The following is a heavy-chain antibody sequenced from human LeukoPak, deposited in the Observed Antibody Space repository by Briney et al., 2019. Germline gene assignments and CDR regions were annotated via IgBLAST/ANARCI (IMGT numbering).Heavy chain of an antibody. CDR3: AKGRGWLQFFDY. CDR1: GFSFSTYA. D-gene: IGHD5-24*01. CDR2: ISGGGGST. Sequence: GGSLRLACTASGFSFSTYAMNWVRQAPGKGLEWVSTISGGGGSTFYADSVKGRFTISRDNSKNTLYLQMNSLRAEDTAVYYCAKGRGWLQFFDYWGQGTLVTVSS. V-gene: IGHV3-23*01. J-gene: IGHJ4*02.